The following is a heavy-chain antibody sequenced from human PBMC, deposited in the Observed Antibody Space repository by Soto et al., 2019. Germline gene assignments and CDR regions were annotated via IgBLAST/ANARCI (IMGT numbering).Heavy chain of an antibody. V-gene: IGHV3-30-3*01. J-gene: IGHJ4*02. D-gene: IGHD3-22*01. Sequence: GGSLRLSCAASGFTFSSYAMHWVRQAPGKGLEWVAVISYDGSNKYYADSVKGRFTISRDNSKNTLYLQMNSLRAEDTAVYYCARLYYYDSSGYYTDDYWGQGTLVTVSS. CDR1: GFTFSSYA. CDR3: ARLYYYDSSGYYTDDY. CDR2: ISYDGSNK.